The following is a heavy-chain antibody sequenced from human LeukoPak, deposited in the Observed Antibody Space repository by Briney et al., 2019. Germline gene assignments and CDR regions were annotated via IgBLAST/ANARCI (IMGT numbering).Heavy chain of an antibody. D-gene: IGHD6-13*01. CDR1: GYTFTSYG. J-gene: IGHJ4*02. CDR2: ISAYNGNT. V-gene: IGHV1-18*01. CDR3: ARGIAAAGPD. Sequence: APVKVSCKASGYTFTSYGISWVRQAPGQGLEWMGWISAYNGNTNYAQKFQGRVTMTRDTSISTAYMELSRLRSDDTAVYYCARGIAAAGPDWGQGTLVTVSS.